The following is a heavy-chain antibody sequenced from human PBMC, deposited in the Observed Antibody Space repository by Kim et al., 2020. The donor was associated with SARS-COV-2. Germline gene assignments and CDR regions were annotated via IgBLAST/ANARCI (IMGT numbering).Heavy chain of an antibody. V-gene: IGHV7-4-1*02. Sequence: YAQGFSGRFVFSLETSVSTAYLQISSLKAEDTAVYYCARDLTVAVGGMDVWGQGTTVTVSS. J-gene: IGHJ6*02. D-gene: IGHD6-19*01. CDR3: ARDLTVAVGGMDV.